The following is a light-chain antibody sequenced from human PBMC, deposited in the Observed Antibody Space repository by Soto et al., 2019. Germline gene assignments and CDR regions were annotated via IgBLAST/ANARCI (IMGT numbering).Light chain of an antibody. CDR3: QQYYTFSGT. V-gene: IGKV1-5*01. CDR2: DAS. Sequence: DIQMTQSPSTLSASIGGRVTITCRASQSIDTWLAWYQQKPGKAPRIMIYDASSLESGVPSRFSGSGSGTDFTLTISSLQPDDFATYFCQQYYTFSGTFGQGTKVDI. CDR1: QSIDTW. J-gene: IGKJ1*01.